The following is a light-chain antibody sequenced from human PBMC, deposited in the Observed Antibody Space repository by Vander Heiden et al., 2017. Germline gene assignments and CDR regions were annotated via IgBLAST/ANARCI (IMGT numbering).Light chain of an antibody. Sequence: SYVLTQPPSVSVAPGKTAAITCGGNDIGNKRVHWYQQKPGQAPVLVVYDDYDRPSGIPERLSGSHSGDTATLTISRAEAGDEADDYCQVWDSSSDHVVFGPGTKVTVL. CDR3: QVWDSSSDHVV. CDR2: DDY. J-gene: IGLJ1*01. CDR1: DIGNKR. V-gene: IGLV3-21*01.